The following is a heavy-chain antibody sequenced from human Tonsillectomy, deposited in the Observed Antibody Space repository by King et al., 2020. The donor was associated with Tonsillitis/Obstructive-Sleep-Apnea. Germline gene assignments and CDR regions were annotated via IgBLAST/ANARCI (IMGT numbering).Heavy chain of an antibody. D-gene: IGHD3-3*01. Sequence: QLQESGPGLVKPSETLSLTCTVSGGSVSSGSYYWRWIRQPPGKGLEWIGYIYYSGSTNYNPSLKSRVTISVDTSKNQFSRKLSSVTAADTAVYYCARTIFGVVINEAYYYYYYMDVWGKGTTVTVSS. J-gene: IGHJ6*03. CDR3: ARTIFGVVINEAYYYYYYMDV. CDR1: GGSVSSGSYY. CDR2: IYYSGST. V-gene: IGHV4-61*01.